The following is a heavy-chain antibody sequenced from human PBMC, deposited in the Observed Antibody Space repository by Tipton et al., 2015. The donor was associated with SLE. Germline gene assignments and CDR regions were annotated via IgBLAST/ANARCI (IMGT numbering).Heavy chain of an antibody. CDR1: GGSISSYY. J-gene: IGHJ2*01. D-gene: IGHD3-10*01. CDR2: IYYSGST. CDR3: ARGGQVGSYFDL. V-gene: IGHV4-59*01. Sequence: TLSLTCTVSGGSISSYYWSWIRQPPGKGLEWIGYIYYSGSTDYNPSLKSRVTISVDTSKNQFSLKLSSVTAADTAVYYCARGGQVGSYFDLWGRGTLVTVSS.